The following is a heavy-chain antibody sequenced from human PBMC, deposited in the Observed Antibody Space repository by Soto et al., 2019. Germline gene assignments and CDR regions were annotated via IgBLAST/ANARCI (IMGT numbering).Heavy chain of an antibody. J-gene: IGHJ6*02. CDR3: AKYIVVAANYGLDV. Sequence: EVELLESGGALVQPGGSLRLSCAVSGFIFSNYGMSWVRQAPEQGLEWVSAITGSGGNTYYADSVKGRFTISRDNSKNTLYLQMNSLRADDAALYYCAKYIVVAANYGLDVWGQGTTVTVSS. CDR2: ITGSGGNT. CDR1: GFIFSNYG. V-gene: IGHV3-23*01. D-gene: IGHD2-15*01.